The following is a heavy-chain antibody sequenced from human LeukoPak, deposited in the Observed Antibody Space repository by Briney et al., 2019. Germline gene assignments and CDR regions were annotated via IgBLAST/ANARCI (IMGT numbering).Heavy chain of an antibody. CDR1: GYTFTSYD. V-gene: IGHV1-8*01. D-gene: IGHD3-22*01. J-gene: IGHJ5*02. CDR3: ARMSYYDSSGDNWFDP. CDR2: MSPNSGNT. Sequence: ASVKVSCKASGYTFTSYDINWVRQAPGQGREWMGWMSPNSGNTGYAQKFQGRVTMTRDTSISTAYMELSSLRSEDTAVYYCARMSYYDSSGDNWFDPWGQGTLVTVSS.